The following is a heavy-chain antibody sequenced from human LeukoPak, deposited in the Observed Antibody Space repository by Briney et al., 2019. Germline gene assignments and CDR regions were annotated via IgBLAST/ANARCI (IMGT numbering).Heavy chain of an antibody. Sequence: GGSLRLSCAASGLTFSSYAMSWVRQAPGKGLEWVSAISGSGGSTYYADSVKGRFTISRDNSKNTLFLQMNSLRAEDTAVYYCAKRGSVGTLGHFDYWGQGTLVTVSS. V-gene: IGHV3-23*01. J-gene: IGHJ4*02. CDR3: AKRGSVGTLGHFDY. D-gene: IGHD6-13*01. CDR1: GLTFSSYA. CDR2: ISGSGGST.